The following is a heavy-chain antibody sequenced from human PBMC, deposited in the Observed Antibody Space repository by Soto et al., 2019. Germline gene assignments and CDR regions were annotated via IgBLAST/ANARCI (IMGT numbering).Heavy chain of an antibody. CDR2: VYHTGST. J-gene: IGHJ4*02. CDR1: GASITTYY. V-gene: IGHV4-59*13. D-gene: IGHD6-19*01. CDR3: ARRLFGSGWTLDS. Sequence: SETLSLTCDVSGASITTYYWSWIRQAPGKGQEWIGNVYHTGSTDYNSSLRSRVTISVDTSKNQFSLNMNSVTAADTAVYYCARRLFGSGWTLDSWGQGALVTVSS.